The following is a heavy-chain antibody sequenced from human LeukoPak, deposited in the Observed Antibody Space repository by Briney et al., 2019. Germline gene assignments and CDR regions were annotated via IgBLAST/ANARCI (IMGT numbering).Heavy chain of an antibody. CDR3: ATSIAQDVDAFRG. D-gene: IGHD3-3*02. CDR2: ISSRSTYI. V-gene: IGHV3-21*01. CDR1: RFTFSTYR. Sequence: GGPLRLSCAASRFTFSTYRMNWVRQAPGKGLEWVSSISSRSTYIYYADSVKGRLTISRDNTKNSLYLQMNTLRAEDTAMVYCATSIAQDVDAFRGWGKVAMVSVAS. J-gene: IGHJ3*01.